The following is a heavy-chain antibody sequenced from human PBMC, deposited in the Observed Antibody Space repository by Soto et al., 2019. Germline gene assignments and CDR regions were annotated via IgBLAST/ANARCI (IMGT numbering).Heavy chain of an antibody. CDR2: IYYSGST. CDR1: GGSISSSSYY. V-gene: IGHV4-39*01. Sequence: QLQLQESGPGLVKPSETLSLTCTVSGGSISSSSYYWGWIRQPPGKGLEWIGSIYYSGSTYYNPSLKSRVPLSXDXTKNQFSLKLSSVTAADTAVYYCARHQSHSSSYVDPWGQGTLVTVSS. J-gene: IGHJ5*02. CDR3: ARHQSHSSSYVDP. D-gene: IGHD6-13*01.